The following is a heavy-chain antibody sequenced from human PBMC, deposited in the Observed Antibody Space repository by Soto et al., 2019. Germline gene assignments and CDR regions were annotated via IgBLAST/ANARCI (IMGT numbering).Heavy chain of an antibody. CDR1: GFTFSSYG. V-gene: IGHV3-33*01. Sequence: QVQLVESGGGVVQPGRSLRLSCAASGFTFSSYGMHWVRQAPGKGLEWVAGIWYDGSNKYYADSVKGRFTISRDNSKNTLYLQMNSLRAEDTAVSYCARGGDYYYGMDVWGQGTTVTVSS. J-gene: IGHJ6*02. CDR2: IWYDGSNK. CDR3: ARGGDYYYGMDV.